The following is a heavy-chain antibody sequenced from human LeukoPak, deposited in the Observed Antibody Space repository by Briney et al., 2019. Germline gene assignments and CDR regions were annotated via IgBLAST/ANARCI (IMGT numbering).Heavy chain of an antibody. D-gene: IGHD3-16*02. J-gene: IGHJ4*02. V-gene: IGHV3-33*01. Sequence: GGSLRLSCAASGFTFSSYGMHWVRQAPGKGLEWVALIRYDGSSKHYADSVRGRFTISRDKSKNTLYLQMNSLRAEDTAVYYCARDFELSHWGQGTLVTVSS. CDR3: ARDFELSH. CDR2: IRYDGSSK. CDR1: GFTFSSYG.